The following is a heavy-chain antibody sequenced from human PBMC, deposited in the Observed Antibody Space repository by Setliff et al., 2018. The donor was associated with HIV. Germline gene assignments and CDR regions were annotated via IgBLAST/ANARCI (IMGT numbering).Heavy chain of an antibody. Sequence: SETLSLTCTVSGGSISSGSNYWSWIRQPPGKGLEWIGYMDNRGNTNYSPSLKSRITISVDTSKNHFSLKLNSVTAADTAVYYCARSTPSIGYISEHWGQGALVTVSS. J-gene: IGHJ1*01. CDR1: GGSISSGSNY. V-gene: IGHV4-61*03. CDR3: ARSTPSIGYISEH. D-gene: IGHD5-12*01. CDR2: MDNRGNT.